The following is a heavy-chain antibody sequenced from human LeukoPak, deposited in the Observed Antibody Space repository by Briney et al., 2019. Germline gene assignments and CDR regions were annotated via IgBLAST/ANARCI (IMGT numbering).Heavy chain of an antibody. V-gene: IGHV1-46*01. CDR1: GYTFTSYY. Sequence: ASVKVSCKASGYTFTSYYMHWVRQAPGQGLEWMGIINPSGGSTSYAQKFQGRVTMTRDTSTSTVYMELSSLRSEDTAVYCCARRTKPSGYDWIYYYGMDVWGQGTTVTVSS. J-gene: IGHJ6*02. CDR3: ARRTKPSGYDWIYYYGMDV. D-gene: IGHD5-12*01. CDR2: INPSGGST.